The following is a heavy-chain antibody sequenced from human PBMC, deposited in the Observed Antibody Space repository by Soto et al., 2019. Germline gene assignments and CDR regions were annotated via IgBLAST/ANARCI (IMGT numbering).Heavy chain of an antibody. CDR1: GGSITSHY. D-gene: IGHD3-10*01. V-gene: IGHV4-59*08. Sequence: QVQLQESGPGLVKPSETLSLTCSVSGGSITSHYCSWFRQPPGKGLEWIGYIHHVGSTSYNPSLKSRVTMSVGTSKIQFSLKVNSVTAADTALYYCARQGIGQLHGLVDVWGPGTTVTVSS. CDR3: ARQGIGQLHGLVDV. CDR2: IHHVGST. J-gene: IGHJ6*02.